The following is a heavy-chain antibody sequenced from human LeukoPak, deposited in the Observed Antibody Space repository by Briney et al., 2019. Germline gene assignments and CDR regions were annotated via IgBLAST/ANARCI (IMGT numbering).Heavy chain of an antibody. CDR2: IRYDGSNK. CDR1: GFTFSSYG. Sequence: GGSLRLSCAVSGFTFSSYGMHWVRQAPGKGLEWVAFIRYDGSNKYYADSVKGRFTISRDNSKNTLYLQMNSLRAEDTAVYYCATWELGDFDIWGQGTMVTVSS. J-gene: IGHJ3*02. V-gene: IGHV3-30*02. CDR3: ATWELGDFDI. D-gene: IGHD1-26*01.